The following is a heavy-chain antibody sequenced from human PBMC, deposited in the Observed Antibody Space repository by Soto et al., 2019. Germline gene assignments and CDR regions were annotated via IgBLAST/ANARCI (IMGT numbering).Heavy chain of an antibody. CDR2: INHSGST. CDR3: ARASIRYCSGGSCYSD. CDR1: GGSFSGYY. D-gene: IGHD2-15*01. V-gene: IGHV4-34*01. Sequence: SETLSLTCAVYGGSFSGYYWSWIRQPPGKGLEWIGEINHSGSTNYNPSLKSRVTISVDTSKNQFSLKLSSVTAADTAVYYCARASIRYCSGGSCYSDWGQGTLVTVSS. J-gene: IGHJ4*02.